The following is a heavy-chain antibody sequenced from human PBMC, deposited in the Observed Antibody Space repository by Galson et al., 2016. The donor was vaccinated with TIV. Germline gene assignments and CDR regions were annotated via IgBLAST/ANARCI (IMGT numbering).Heavy chain of an antibody. CDR1: GFTFDDYG. Sequence: SLRLSCAASGFTFDDYGMSWVRQAPGKGLEWVSGINGHDGTTGYADSVKGRFTISRDNAKNALYLQMNSLRAEDTALYYCARQYYYDSTVTWEKYYFDYWGRGTLVTVSS. J-gene: IGHJ4*02. CDR3: ARQYYYDSTVTWEKYYFDY. D-gene: IGHD3-22*01. CDR2: INGHDGTT. V-gene: IGHV3-20*04.